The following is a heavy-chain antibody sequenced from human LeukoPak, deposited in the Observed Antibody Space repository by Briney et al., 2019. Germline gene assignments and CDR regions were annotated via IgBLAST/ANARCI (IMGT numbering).Heavy chain of an antibody. CDR1: GGSISSYY. CDR2: IYYSGST. J-gene: IGHJ4*02. V-gene: IGHV4-59*01. CDR3: ARGRFWSGYEVDY. Sequence: SETLSLTCTVSGGSISSYYWSWIRQPPGKGLEWIGYIYYSGSTNYNPSLKSRVTISVDTSKNQFSLKLSSVTAADTAVYYCARGRFWSGYEVDYWGQGTLVTVSS. D-gene: IGHD3-3*01.